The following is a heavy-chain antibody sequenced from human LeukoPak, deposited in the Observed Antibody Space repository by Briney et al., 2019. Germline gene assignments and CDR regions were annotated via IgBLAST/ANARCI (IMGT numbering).Heavy chain of an antibody. CDR2: ILYDGSYI. J-gene: IGHJ4*02. CDR1: GFTFTSYA. D-gene: IGHD3-16*01. V-gene: IGHV3-30*04. Sequence: GGSLRLSCAASGFTFTSYAIHWVRQAPGKGLEWVAVILYDGSYIYYADSVRGRFTISRDNSKNTLFLQMNGLRVEDTAVYYCARDGGRWGNEGLDYWGQGTLVTVSS. CDR3: ARDGGRWGNEGLDY.